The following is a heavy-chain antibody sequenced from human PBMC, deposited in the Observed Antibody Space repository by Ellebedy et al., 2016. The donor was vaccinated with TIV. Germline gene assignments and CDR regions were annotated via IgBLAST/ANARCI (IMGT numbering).Heavy chain of an antibody. D-gene: IGHD4-23*01. Sequence: MPSETLSLTCTVSGGSISSGDYYWSWIRQPPGKGLEWIGYIYYTGSTYYNPSLKSRITISVDTSKNQFSLKLSSVTAADTAVYYCARTLDYGGNLQTVYYFDYWGQGTLVTVSS. CDR2: IYYTGST. J-gene: IGHJ4*02. V-gene: IGHV4-30-4*01. CDR3: ARTLDYGGNLQTVYYFDY. CDR1: GGSISSGDYY.